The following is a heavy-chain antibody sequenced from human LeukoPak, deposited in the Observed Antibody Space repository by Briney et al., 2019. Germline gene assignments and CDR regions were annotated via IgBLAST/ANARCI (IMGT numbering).Heavy chain of an antibody. D-gene: IGHD2-15*01. J-gene: IGHJ5*02. CDR3: ARPGSDSWSAP. CDR2: IYYSGST. V-gene: IGHV4-39*01. CDR1: GGSISSSSYY. Sequence: SETLSLTCTVSGGSISSSSYYWGWIRQPPGKGLEWIGSIYYSGSTYYNPSLKSRVTISVDTSKNQFSLKLSSVTAADTAVYYCARPGSDSWSAPWGQGTLVTVSS.